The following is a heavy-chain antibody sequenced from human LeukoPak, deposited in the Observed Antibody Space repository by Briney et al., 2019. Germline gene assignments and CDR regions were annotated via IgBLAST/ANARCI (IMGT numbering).Heavy chain of an antibody. J-gene: IGHJ6*04. CDR2: ISTNNGNT. CDR1: GCTFTSYG. Sequence: ASVKVSCMASGCTFTSYGSSWVRQAAARGREWMGWISTNNGNTNYAQKLQGRVTMTTDTSTSTAYMELRSLRSDDAAVYYCAGGLRYFDWQTDYYYGMDVWGKGTTVTVSS. D-gene: IGHD3-9*01. V-gene: IGHV1-18*04. CDR3: AGGLRYFDWQTDYYYGMDV.